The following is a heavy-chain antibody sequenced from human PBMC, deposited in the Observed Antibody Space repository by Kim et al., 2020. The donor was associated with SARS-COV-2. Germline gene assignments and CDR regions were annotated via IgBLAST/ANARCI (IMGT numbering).Heavy chain of an antibody. D-gene: IGHD5-18*01. V-gene: IGHV1-69*13. J-gene: IGHJ3*02. CDR2: IIPIFGTA. CDR1: GGTFSSYA. Sequence: SVKVSCKASGGTFSSYAISWVRQAPGQGLEWMGGIIPIFGTANYAQKFQGRVTITADESTSTAYMELSSLRSEDTAVYYCATSRSRGYSYGSDAFDIWGQGTMVTVSS. CDR3: ATSRSRGYSYGSDAFDI.